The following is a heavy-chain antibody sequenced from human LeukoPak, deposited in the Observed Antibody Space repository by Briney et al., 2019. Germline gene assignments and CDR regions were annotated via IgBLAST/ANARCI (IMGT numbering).Heavy chain of an antibody. CDR3: ARLVRGVIPFYYYYGMDV. V-gene: IGHV4-59*08. Sequence: SETLSLTCTVSGGSISNYYWSWIRQPPGKGLEWIGYIYYSGSTNYNPSLKSRVTISVDTSKNQFSLKLSSVTAADTAVYYCARLVRGVIPFYYYYGMDVWGQGTTVTVSS. D-gene: IGHD3-10*01. CDR2: IYYSGST. J-gene: IGHJ6*02. CDR1: GGSISNYY.